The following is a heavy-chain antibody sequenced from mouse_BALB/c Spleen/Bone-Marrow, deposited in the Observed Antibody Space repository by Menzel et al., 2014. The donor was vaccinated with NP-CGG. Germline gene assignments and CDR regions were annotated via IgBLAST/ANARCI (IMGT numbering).Heavy chain of an antibody. CDR2: VNPDSSTI. V-gene: IGHV4-1*02. CDR3: ARPLYDGYYVWFAY. D-gene: IGHD2-3*01. J-gene: IGHJ3*01. CDR1: GFDFSRYW. Sequence: DVKLQESGGGLVQPGGSLKLSCAASGFDFSRYWMSWVRQAPGKGLEWIGEVNPDSSTINYTPSLKDKFIISRDNAKNTLYLQMSKVRSEDTALYYCARPLYDGYYVWFAYWGQGTLVTVSA.